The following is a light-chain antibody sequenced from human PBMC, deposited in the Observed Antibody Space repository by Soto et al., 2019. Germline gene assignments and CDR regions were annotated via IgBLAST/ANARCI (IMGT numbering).Light chain of an antibody. CDR1: SEHSTYD. CDR2: IYSDGSH. CDR3: QTWGEGSVV. J-gene: IGLJ2*01. V-gene: IGLV4-69*01. Sequence: QSVLTQSPSASASLGASVKFTCTLTSEHSTYDIAWHRQQPEKGPRYLMRIYSDGSHVRGDGIPDRFSGSSSGAERHLTISSLQSDDEAEYCCQTWGEGSVVFGGGTQLTVL.